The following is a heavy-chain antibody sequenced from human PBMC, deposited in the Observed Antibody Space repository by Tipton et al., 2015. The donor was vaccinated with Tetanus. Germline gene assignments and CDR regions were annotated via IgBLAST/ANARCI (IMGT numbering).Heavy chain of an antibody. D-gene: IGHD5-24*01. Sequence: LRLSCTVSGGSIISADHYWSWIRQPPGKGLEWIGYISDGGQSYYSPSLERRATISRDMSNNHFSLKLTSVTAADTAVYYCARTTRRWLHPDYWGQGTLVTVSS. CDR1: GGSIISADHY. CDR3: ARTTRRWLHPDY. J-gene: IGHJ4*02. V-gene: IGHV4-30-2*01. CDR2: ISDGGQS.